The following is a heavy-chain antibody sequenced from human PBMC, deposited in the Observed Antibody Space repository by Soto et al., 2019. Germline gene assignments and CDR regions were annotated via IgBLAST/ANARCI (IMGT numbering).Heavy chain of an antibody. CDR3: ARKTFFDC. Sequence: GGSLRLSCAASGFIFSDYSMIWVRQAPGKGLEWVSYISSSSSAIYYADSVKGRFTISRDNAKNSLYLQMNSLRDDDTAVYYCARKTFFDCWGQGTLVTVSS. CDR2: ISSSSSAI. J-gene: IGHJ4*02. V-gene: IGHV3-48*02. CDR1: GFIFSDYS.